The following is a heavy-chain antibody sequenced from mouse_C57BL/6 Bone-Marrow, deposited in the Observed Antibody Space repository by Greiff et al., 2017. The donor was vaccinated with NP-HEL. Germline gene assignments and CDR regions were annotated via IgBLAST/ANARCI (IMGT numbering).Heavy chain of an antibody. D-gene: IGHD1-1*01. CDR1: GYTFTSYW. V-gene: IGHV1-5*01. Sequence: EVKLVESGTVLARPGASVKMSCKTSGYTFTSYWMHWVKQRPGQGLEWIGAIYPGNSDTSYNQKFKGKAKLTAVTSASTAYMELSSLTNEDSAVYYCTRTYYYGSSYWYFDVWGTGTTVTVSS. J-gene: IGHJ1*03. CDR3: TRTYYYGSSYWYFDV. CDR2: IYPGNSDT.